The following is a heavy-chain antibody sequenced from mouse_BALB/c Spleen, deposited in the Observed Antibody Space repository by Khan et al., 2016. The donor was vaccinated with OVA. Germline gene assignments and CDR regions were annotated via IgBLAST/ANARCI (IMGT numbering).Heavy chain of an antibody. CDR3: TRHGYVAWFTY. CDR2: IDPFSGGT. V-gene: IGHV1S135*01. Sequence: EVQLQESGPELMKPGTSVKISCKASGYSFTTYYIHWVMQSHETSLEWIGYIDPFSGGTTYNQKFKGKATLTVDKSSSTAYIHLSNLTSEDSVVYYCTRHGYVAWFTYWGQGTLVTVSA. J-gene: IGHJ3*01. D-gene: IGHD2-2*01. CDR1: GYSFTTYY.